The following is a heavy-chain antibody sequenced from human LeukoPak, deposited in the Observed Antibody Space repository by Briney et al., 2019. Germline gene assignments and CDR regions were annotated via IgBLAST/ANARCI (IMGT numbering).Heavy chain of an antibody. J-gene: IGHJ6*02. V-gene: IGHV1-8*01. CDR1: GYTFTRYD. CDR3: ARGFYYYGLDV. CDR2: MNPNNGNT. Sequence: ASVEVSCKASGYTFTRYDINWVRQAPGQGLDWLGWMNPNNGNTGYAQKFQGRVTMTRSTSIDTAYMELNTLTSDDTAAYYCARGFYYYGLDVWGQGTTVTVSS.